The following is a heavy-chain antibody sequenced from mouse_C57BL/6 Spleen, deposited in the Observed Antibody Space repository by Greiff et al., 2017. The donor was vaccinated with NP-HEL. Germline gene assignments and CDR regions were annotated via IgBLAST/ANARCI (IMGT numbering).Heavy chain of an antibody. CDR3: ARSEYYGSSPYWYFDV. Sequence: QVQLQQPGAELVRPGSSVKLSCKASGYTFTSYWMDWVKQRPGQGLEWIGNIYPSDSETHYNQKFKDKATLTVDKSSSTAYMQLSSLTSEDSAVYYCARSEYYGSSPYWYFDVWGTGTTGTVSS. CDR1: GYTFTSYW. V-gene: IGHV1-61*01. D-gene: IGHD1-1*01. CDR2: IYPSDSET. J-gene: IGHJ1*03.